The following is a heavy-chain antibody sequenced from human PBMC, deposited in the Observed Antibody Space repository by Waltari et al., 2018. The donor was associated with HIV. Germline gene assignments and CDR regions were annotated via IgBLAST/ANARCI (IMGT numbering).Heavy chain of an antibody. CDR2: IYTGHRR. Sequence: EVQLVESGGGLVQPGGSLRLSCAASGFSVSSNYITWVRQGPGKGVASVSIIYTGHRRYHEAAVKGRFPISGDNAKNPMYLHNHSLRAEDTAGYYCAGIADCGGDCYPRGMDVWGQGTTVPVSS. D-gene: IGHD2-21*02. V-gene: IGHV3-66*01. CDR1: GFSVSSNY. J-gene: IGHJ6*02. CDR3: AGIADCGGDCYPRGMDV.